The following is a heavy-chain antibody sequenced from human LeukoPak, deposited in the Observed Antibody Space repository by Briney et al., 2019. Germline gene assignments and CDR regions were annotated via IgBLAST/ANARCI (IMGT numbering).Heavy chain of an antibody. D-gene: IGHD6-19*01. V-gene: IGHV4-4*07. J-gene: IGHJ4*02. CDR2: ICTSGST. CDR3: ARESQWLVFDY. CDR1: GGSISSYY. Sequence: SETLSLTCTVSGGSISSYYWSWIRQPAGKGLEWIGRICTSGSTNYTPSLKSRVTMSVDTSKNQFSLKLSSVTAADTAVYYCARESQWLVFDYWGQGTLVTVSS.